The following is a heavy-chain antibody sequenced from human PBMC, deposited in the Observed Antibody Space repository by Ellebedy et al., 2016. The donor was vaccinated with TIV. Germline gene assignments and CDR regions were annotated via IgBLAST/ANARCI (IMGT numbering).Heavy chain of an antibody. D-gene: IGHD6-19*01. V-gene: IGHV3-23*01. J-gene: IGHJ3*01. Sequence: PGGSLRLSCAASGFTISNFGMSWVRQAPGKGLEWVSTISGGGGGTYYADSVKGRFTISRDNAKNSLYLQMNSLRAEDTAVYYCARDRDSSGWYAAFDVWGQGTMVTVSS. CDR3: ARDRDSSGWYAAFDV. CDR2: ISGGGGGT. CDR1: GFTISNFG.